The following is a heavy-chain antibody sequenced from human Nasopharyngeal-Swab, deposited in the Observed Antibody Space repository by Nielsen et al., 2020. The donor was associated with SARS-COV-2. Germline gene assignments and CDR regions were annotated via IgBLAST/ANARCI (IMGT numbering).Heavy chain of an antibody. CDR1: GGSFSSGGYY. CDR2: IYYSGST. V-gene: IGHV4-31*02. D-gene: IGHD6-13*01. CDR3: AREVALIAAAGAREDWFDP. Sequence: PLSLTWTVSGGSFSSGGYYWSWIRQHPGKGLEWIGYIYYSGSTYYNPSLKSRVTISVDTSKNQFSLKLSSVTAADTAVYYCAREVALIAAAGAREDWFDPWGQGTLVTVSS. J-gene: IGHJ5*02.